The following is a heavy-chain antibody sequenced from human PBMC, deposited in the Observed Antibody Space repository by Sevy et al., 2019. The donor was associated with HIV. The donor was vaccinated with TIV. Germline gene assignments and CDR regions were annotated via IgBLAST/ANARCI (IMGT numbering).Heavy chain of an antibody. CDR2: INHSGSD. Sequence: GSLRLSCAVYGGSFSGYYWNWVRQSPGKGLEWIGEINHSGSDHYNPYLKSRATISVDTSKNQFSLRLDSVTAADTAVYYCARAPPVVVVPGAPSWFDPWGQGTLVTVSS. D-gene: IGHD2-2*01. V-gene: IGHV4-34*01. J-gene: IGHJ5*02. CDR3: ARAPPVVVVPGAPSWFDP. CDR1: GGSFSGYY.